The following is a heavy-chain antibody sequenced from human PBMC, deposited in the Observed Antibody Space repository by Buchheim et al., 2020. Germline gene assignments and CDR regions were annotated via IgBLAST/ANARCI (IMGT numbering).Heavy chain of an antibody. CDR1: GDSIGSSSNF. D-gene: IGHD3-3*01. Sequence: QLQLQESGPGLVKPSETLSLTCTVSGDSIGSSSNFWGWIRQAPGKGLEWIVSTHYTRTTYYNPSPKSRVTISVDTSKNQFSLTLNSVTAADTAIYYCARRALWSGDGYNWFDSWGQGIL. J-gene: IGHJ5*01. CDR2: THYTRTT. V-gene: IGHV4-39*07. CDR3: ARRALWSGDGYNWFDS.